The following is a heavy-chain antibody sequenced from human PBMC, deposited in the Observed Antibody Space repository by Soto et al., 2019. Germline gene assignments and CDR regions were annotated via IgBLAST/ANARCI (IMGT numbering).Heavy chain of an antibody. D-gene: IGHD7-27*01. CDR1: GFTFSSYG. J-gene: IGHJ6*02. CDR2: ISYDGSNK. V-gene: IGHV3-30*18. Sequence: QVQLVESGGGVVQPGRSLRLSCAASGFTFSSYGMHWVRQAPGKGLEWVAVISYDGSNKYYADSVKGRFTISRENSKNTLYLQMNGLRAEDTAVYYCAKDLLGPGRAYGMDVWGQGTTVTVSS. CDR3: AKDLLGPGRAYGMDV.